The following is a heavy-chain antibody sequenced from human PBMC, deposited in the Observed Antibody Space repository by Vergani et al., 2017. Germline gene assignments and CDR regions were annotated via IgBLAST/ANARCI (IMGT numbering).Heavy chain of an antibody. J-gene: IGHJ4*02. V-gene: IGHV4-59*01. D-gene: IGHD3-22*01. Sequence: QVQLRESGPGLVKPSETLSLTCTVSGGSISSYYWSWIRQPPGKGLEWIGYIYYSGSTNYNPSLKSRVTISVDTSKNQFSLKLSSVTAADTAVYYCARGSYDSSGYCFDYWGQGTLVTVSS. CDR3: ARGSYDSSGYCFDY. CDR2: IYYSGST. CDR1: GGSISSYY.